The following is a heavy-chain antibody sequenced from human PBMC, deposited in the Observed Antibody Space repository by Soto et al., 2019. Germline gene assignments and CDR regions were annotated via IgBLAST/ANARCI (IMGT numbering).Heavy chain of an antibody. CDR2: INLNSGDT. D-gene: IGHD5-12*01. CDR3: ARDLGGYDLYGPDT. V-gene: IGHV1-2*02. J-gene: IGHJ5*02. Sequence: ASVKVSCKASGYTFSDSSMHWVRQAPGQGLEWMGWINLNSGDTNFAQKFQGRVTMTWDTSIKTAYMGLTRLIFDDTAVYYCARDLGGYDLYGPDTWGQGTLVTSPQ. CDR1: GYTFSDSS.